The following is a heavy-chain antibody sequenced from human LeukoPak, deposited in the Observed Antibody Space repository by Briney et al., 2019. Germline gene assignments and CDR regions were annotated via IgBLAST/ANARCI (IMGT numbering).Heavy chain of an antibody. CDR3: AREEVIAAAGPTLDC. CDR2: INPNSGGT. V-gene: IGHV1-2*02. J-gene: IGHJ4*02. D-gene: IGHD6-13*01. Sequence: ASVKVSCKASGYTFTDYYMHWVRQAPGQGLEWMGWINPNSGGTNYAQKFQGRVTMTRDTSISTAYMELSRLRSDDTAVFYCAREEVIAAAGPTLDCWGQGALVTVSS. CDR1: GYTFTDYY.